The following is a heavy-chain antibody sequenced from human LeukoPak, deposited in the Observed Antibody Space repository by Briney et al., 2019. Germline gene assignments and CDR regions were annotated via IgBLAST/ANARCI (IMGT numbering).Heavy chain of an antibody. D-gene: IGHD3-22*01. J-gene: IGHJ4*02. CDR2: ISESGDTT. Sequence: GGSLRLSCAASGFNFRSYAMNWVRQGPGKGLEWVSSISESGDTTDYADSVKGRFTISRDNSKNTLYLQMNSLRAEDTAVYYCAKDSYYYDSTGYEYWGQGTLVTVSS. CDR1: GFNFRSYA. CDR3: AKDSYYYDSTGYEY. V-gene: IGHV3-23*01.